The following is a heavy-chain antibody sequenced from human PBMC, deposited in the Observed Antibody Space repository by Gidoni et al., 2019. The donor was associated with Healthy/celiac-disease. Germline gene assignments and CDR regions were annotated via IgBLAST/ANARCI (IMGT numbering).Heavy chain of an antibody. J-gene: IGHJ4*02. CDR1: GFPFRRYA. CDR2: ISYDGSNK. Sequence: QVQLVESGGGVVQPGRSLRLSCAASGFPFRRYAMPWVRQAPGKGLEWVAVISYDGSNKYYADSVKGRFTISRDNSKNTLYLQMNSLRAEDTAVYYCARDPCDSSGYICHYFDYWGQGTLVTVSS. CDR3: ARDPCDSSGYICHYFDY. V-gene: IGHV3-30-3*01. D-gene: IGHD3-22*01.